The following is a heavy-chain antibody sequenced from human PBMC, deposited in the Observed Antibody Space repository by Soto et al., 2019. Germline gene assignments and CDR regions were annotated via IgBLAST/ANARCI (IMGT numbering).Heavy chain of an antibody. CDR1: GGSISSGGYS. CDR2: IYHSGST. CDR3: AAGGGLPRYY. Sequence: QLQLQESGSGLVKPSQTLSLTCAVSGGSISSGGYSWSWIRQPPGKGLEWIGYIYHSGSTYYNPALKTRVTMSLDRSKNQFSLKLSSVTAADTAVYYCAAGGGLPRYYWGQGTLVTVSS. D-gene: IGHD5-12*01. J-gene: IGHJ4*02. V-gene: IGHV4-30-2*01.